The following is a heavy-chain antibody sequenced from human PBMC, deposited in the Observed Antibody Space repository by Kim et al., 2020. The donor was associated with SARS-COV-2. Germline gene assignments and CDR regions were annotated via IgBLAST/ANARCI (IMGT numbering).Heavy chain of an antibody. CDR2: ISSSSSTK. V-gene: IGHV3-48*02. CDR3: ARDPTYDFWSGYSRSFDY. CDR1: GFTFSSYS. J-gene: IGHJ4*02. D-gene: IGHD3-3*01. Sequence: GGSLRLSCAASGFTFSSYSMNWVRQAPGKGLEWVSYISSSSSTKYYADSVKGRFTISRDNAKNSLYLQMNSLRDEDTAVYYCARDPTYDFWSGYSRSFDYWGQGTLVTVSS.